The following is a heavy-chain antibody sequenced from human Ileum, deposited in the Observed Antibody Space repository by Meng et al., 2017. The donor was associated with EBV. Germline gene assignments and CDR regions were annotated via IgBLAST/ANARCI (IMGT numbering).Heavy chain of an antibody. D-gene: IGHD1-26*01. J-gene: IGHJ4*02. CDR2: MYPTGPT. CDR1: GASISGEYW. V-gene: IGHV4/OR15-8*02. Sequence: GPLKPWEPRALTVLITGASISGEYWWSWVRQSPEKGLEWIGEMYPTGPTYYIPSLKGRVSISIDKSKNQLSLKLNSVTAADTAVYYCVRGGTYYLSYWGQGSLVTVAS. CDR3: VRGGTYYLSY.